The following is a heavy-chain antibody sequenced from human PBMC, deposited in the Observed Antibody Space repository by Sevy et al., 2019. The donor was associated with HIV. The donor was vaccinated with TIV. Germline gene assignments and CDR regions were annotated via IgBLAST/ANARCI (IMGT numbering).Heavy chain of an antibody. Sequence: GGSLRLSCAASGFTFSSYAMNWVRQAPGKGLEWVSAISGSGGSTYYVDSVKGRFTISRDNSKNTLYLQINSLRAEDTAVYYCAKAIVVVGATAWFDPWGQGTLVTVSS. CDR2: ISGSGGST. CDR3: AKAIVVVGATAWFDP. J-gene: IGHJ5*02. CDR1: GFTFSSYA. D-gene: IGHD2-15*01. V-gene: IGHV3-23*01.